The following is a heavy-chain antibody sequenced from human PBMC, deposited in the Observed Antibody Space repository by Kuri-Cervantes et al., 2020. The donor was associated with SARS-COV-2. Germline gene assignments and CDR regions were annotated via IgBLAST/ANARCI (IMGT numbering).Heavy chain of an antibody. CDR1: GYTFTSYG. CDR2: ISAYNGNT. Sequence: ASVKVSCKASGYTFTSYGISWVRQAPGQGLEWMGWISAYNGNTNYAQKLQGRVTMTTDTSTSTAYMELRSLRSDDTAVYYCARDRKVRILGSGYPYYYYYGMDVWGQGTTVTCYS. CDR3: ARDRKVRILGSGYPYYYYYGMDV. V-gene: IGHV1-18*01. J-gene: IGHJ6*01. D-gene: IGHD3-3*01.